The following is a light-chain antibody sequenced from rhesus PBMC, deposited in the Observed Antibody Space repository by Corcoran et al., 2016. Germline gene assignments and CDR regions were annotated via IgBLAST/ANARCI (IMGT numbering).Light chain of an antibody. CDR1: SGDRGGYNY. CDR3: TSYAGVRGYV. Sequence: QSARTQSPSVSGSPGQSVAISCTGTSGDRGGYNYVYWYQQHPGKAPRIIIYEVNKPPSGVSDRFSGSKSANPASLTISGLQTEDEADYSCTSYAGVRGYVFGTGTRLTVL. CDR2: EVN. J-gene: IGLJ1*01. V-gene: IGLV2-13*02.